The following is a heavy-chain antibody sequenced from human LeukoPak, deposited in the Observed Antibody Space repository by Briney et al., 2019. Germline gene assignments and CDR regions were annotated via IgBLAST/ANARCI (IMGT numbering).Heavy chain of an antibody. J-gene: IGHJ6*02. Sequence: PGGSLRLSCAASGFTFSSHWMSWVRQAPGRGPEWVANVNRDGSETYYLDSVKGRFTISKDNAKNSLYLQMNSLRAEDTALYHCARNNGMDVWGQGTTVIVSS. V-gene: IGHV3-7*03. CDR2: VNRDGSET. CDR3: ARNNGMDV. CDR1: GFTFSSHW.